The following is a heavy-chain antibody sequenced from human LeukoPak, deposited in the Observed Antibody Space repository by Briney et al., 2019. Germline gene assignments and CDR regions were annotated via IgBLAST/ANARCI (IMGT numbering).Heavy chain of an antibody. J-gene: IGHJ6*03. Sequence: GASVKVSCKASGYILTSYYMHWVRQAPGQGLEWMGWINPNSGGTNYAQKFQGRVTMTRDTSISTAYMELSRLRSDDTAVYYCARDGSSWYYYYYYMDVWGKGTTVTISS. CDR3: ARDGSSWYYYYYYMDV. V-gene: IGHV1-2*02. CDR1: GYILTSYY. D-gene: IGHD6-13*01. CDR2: INPNSGGT.